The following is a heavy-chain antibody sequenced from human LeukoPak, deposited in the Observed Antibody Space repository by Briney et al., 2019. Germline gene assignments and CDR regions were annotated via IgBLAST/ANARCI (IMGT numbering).Heavy chain of an antibody. CDR3: ARAVGYGSGTYRQYFFDY. Sequence: ASVTVSCTASGYTFTFYYMNWVRQAPGPGLEWMGWITPNSGGTNYAQHFQGRVTMSRDTSISTAYMDLSRLRSDDTAVYYCARAVGYGSGTYRQYFFDYWGQGTLVTVSS. CDR1: GYTFTFYY. J-gene: IGHJ4*02. D-gene: IGHD3-10*01. CDR2: ITPNSGGT. V-gene: IGHV1-2*02.